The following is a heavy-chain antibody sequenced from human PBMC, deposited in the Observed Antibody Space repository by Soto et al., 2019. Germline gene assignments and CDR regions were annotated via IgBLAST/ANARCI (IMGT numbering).Heavy chain of an antibody. J-gene: IGHJ4*02. Sequence: EVQLVESGGGLVKPGGSLRLSCAASGFTFSNAWMNWVRQAPGKGLEWVGRIKSTTAGGTTDYAAPVKGRFAISRDDSKNTLYLQMNSLKTEDTAVYYCTTEEMGPFDYWGQGTLVTVS. CDR1: GFTFSNAW. CDR2: IKSTTAGGTT. V-gene: IGHV3-15*07. CDR3: TTEEMGPFDY.